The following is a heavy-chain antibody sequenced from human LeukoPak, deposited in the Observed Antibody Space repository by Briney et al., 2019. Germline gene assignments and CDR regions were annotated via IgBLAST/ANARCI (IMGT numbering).Heavy chain of an antibody. CDR2: INWNGGST. J-gene: IGHJ6*03. CDR3: ARVYELREEDYYYYYMDV. CDR1: GFTFSSYA. Sequence: PGGSLRLSCAASGFTFSSYAMTWVRQAPGKGLEWVSGINWNGGSTGYADSVKGRFTISRDNAKNSLYLQMNSLRAEDTALYYCARVYELREEDYYYYYMDVWGKGTTVTVSS. D-gene: IGHD5/OR15-5a*01. V-gene: IGHV3-20*04.